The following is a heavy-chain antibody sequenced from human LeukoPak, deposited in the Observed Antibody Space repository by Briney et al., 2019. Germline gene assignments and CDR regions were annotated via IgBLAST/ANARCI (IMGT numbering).Heavy chain of an antibody. Sequence: ASVKVSCKASGGTFSSYAISWVRQAPGQGLEWMGGIIPIFGTANYAQKFQGRVTITADKSTSTAYMELSSLRSEDTAVYYCAREYYYDSSGYYPRPPDAFDIWGQGTMVTVSS. D-gene: IGHD3-22*01. J-gene: IGHJ3*02. CDR2: IIPIFGTA. CDR3: AREYYYDSSGYYPRPPDAFDI. CDR1: GGTFSSYA. V-gene: IGHV1-69*06.